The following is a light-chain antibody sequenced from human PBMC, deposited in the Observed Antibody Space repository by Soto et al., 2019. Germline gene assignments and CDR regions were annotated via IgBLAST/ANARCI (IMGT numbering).Light chain of an antibody. CDR2: DVT. Sequence: QSVLTQPASVSGSPGHSITISCTGTSSDVGGYNYVSWYQQYPGKAPKLMIYDVTNRPSGVSNRFSGSKSGNTASLTISGLQAEDEDDYYCSSYISSGLYVFGAGNEVTVL. CDR1: SSDVGGYNY. V-gene: IGLV2-14*01. CDR3: SSYISSGLYV. J-gene: IGLJ1*01.